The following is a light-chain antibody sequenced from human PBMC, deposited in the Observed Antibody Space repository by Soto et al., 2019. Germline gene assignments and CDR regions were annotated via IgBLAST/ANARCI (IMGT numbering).Light chain of an antibody. CDR1: QSISSY. Sequence: DIQMTQSPSSLSASVGDRVTITCRASQSISSYLNWYQQKPGKAPKLLIYAASSLQSGVPSRFSGSGSGTDFTLTISSPQPEDFATYYCQQRYTFGQGTKLEIK. CDR2: AAS. J-gene: IGKJ2*01. V-gene: IGKV1-39*01. CDR3: QQRYT.